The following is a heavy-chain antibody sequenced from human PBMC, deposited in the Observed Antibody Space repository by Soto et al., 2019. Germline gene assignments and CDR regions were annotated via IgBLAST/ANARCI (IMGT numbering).Heavy chain of an antibody. D-gene: IGHD5-12*01. CDR1: GYSFTSYW. Sequence: PXESLRISCTGSGYSFTSYWIGLVRQMPGKGLEWMGIIYPGDSDTRYSPSFQGQVTISADKSISTAYLQWSSLKASDTAMYYCARFRRGGYNYRSYYYYGMDVWGQGTKVTVYS. V-gene: IGHV5-51*01. CDR2: IYPGDSDT. J-gene: IGHJ6*02. CDR3: ARFRRGGYNYRSYYYYGMDV.